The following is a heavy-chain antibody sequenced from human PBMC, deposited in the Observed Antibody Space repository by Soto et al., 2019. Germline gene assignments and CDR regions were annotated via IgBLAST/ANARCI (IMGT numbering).Heavy chain of an antibody. D-gene: IGHD1-1*01. Sequence: QVQLVESGGAVVQPGRSLRLSCAASGFTFSSYGMHWVRQAPGKGLEWVAVIWYDGSNRYYADSVKGRFTISRDNSENTLFLQMNSLRAEDTAVYYCARVEGATTGPFDYWGQGTLVTVSS. CDR3: ARVEGATTGPFDY. CDR2: IWYDGSNR. J-gene: IGHJ4*02. CDR1: GFTFSSYG. V-gene: IGHV3-33*01.